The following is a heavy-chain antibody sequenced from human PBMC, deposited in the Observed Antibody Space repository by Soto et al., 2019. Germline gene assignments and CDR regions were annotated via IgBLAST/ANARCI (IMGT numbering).Heavy chain of an antibody. Sequence: GASVKVSCKASGGTFSSYAISWVRQAPGQGLEWMGGIIPIFGTANYAQKFQGRVTITADESTSTAYMELSSLRSEDTAVYYCARFPPIAVAGTGKGAFDIWGQGTMVTVSS. D-gene: IGHD6-19*01. CDR3: ARFPPIAVAGTGKGAFDI. CDR2: IIPIFGTA. J-gene: IGHJ3*02. CDR1: GGTFSSYA. V-gene: IGHV1-69*13.